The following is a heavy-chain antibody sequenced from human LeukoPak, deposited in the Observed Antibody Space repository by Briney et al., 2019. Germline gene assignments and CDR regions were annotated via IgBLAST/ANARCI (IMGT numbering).Heavy chain of an antibody. J-gene: IGHJ6*02. D-gene: IGHD2-8*01. CDR2: IYSGGST. CDR3: ARDGNGAHAQYYYYGMDV. Sequence: PGGSLRLSCAASGFTVSSNYMSWVRQAPGKGLEWVSVIYSGGSTYYAGSVKGRFTISRDNSKNTLYLQMNSLRAEDTAVYYCARDGNGAHAQYYYYGMDVWGQGTTVTVSS. CDR1: GFTVSSNY. V-gene: IGHV3-66*02.